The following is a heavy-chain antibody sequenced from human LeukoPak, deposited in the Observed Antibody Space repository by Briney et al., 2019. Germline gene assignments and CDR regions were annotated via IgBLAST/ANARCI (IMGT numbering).Heavy chain of an antibody. Sequence: SQTLSLTCAISGGSVSSNSAAWNWIRQSPSRGLEWLGRTYYRSKWYNDYAVSVKSRITINPDTSKNQFSLQLNSVTPEDTAVYYCARDGYSSGWWFSGPYFDYWGQGTLVTVSS. D-gene: IGHD6-19*01. CDR3: ARDGYSSGWWFSGPYFDY. J-gene: IGHJ4*02. CDR1: GGSVSSNSAA. CDR2: TYYRSKWYN. V-gene: IGHV6-1*01.